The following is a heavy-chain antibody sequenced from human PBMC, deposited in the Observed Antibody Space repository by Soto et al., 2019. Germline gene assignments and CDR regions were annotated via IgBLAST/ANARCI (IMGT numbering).Heavy chain of an antibody. Sequence: QVQLVQSGAEVKKPGSSVKVSCKASGGTFSSYAISWVRQAPGQGLAWMGGIIPIFGTANYAQKFQGRVTITADEATSTAYMELSSLRSEDTAVYYCARGAGLRYFDWLSLFDYWGQGTLVTVSS. CDR3: ARGAGLRYFDWLSLFDY. V-gene: IGHV1-69*01. J-gene: IGHJ4*02. CDR1: GGTFSSYA. D-gene: IGHD3-9*01. CDR2: IIPIFGTA.